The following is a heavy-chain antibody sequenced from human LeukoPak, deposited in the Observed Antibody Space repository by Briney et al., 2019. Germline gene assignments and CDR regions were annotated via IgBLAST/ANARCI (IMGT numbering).Heavy chain of an antibody. Sequence: ASVKVSCKASGYTFSAYGISWVRQAPGQGLGWMGWIYTYNGNPNYAEHLQGRVTLTSDSSTTTVYIELKNLTSDDTAVYYCARDSSPVAGVGLFWGQGTLVTVSS. D-gene: IGHD6-19*01. CDR1: GYTFSAYG. CDR3: ARDSSPVAGVGLF. CDR2: IYTYNGNP. V-gene: IGHV1-18*01. J-gene: IGHJ4*02.